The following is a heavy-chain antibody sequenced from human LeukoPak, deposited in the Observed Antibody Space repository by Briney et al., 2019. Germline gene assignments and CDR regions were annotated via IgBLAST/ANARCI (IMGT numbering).Heavy chain of an antibody. CDR1: GFTFDDYA. J-gene: IGHJ4*02. D-gene: IGHD4-17*01. CDR3: AKDYGDYFVFDY. V-gene: IGHV3-9*01. CDR2: ISWNSGSI. Sequence: GGSLRLSCAASGFTFDDYAMHWVRQAPGKGLEWVSGISWNSGSIGYADSVKGRFTISRDNAKNSLYLQMNSLRAEDTALYYRAKDYGDYFVFDYWGQGTLVTASS.